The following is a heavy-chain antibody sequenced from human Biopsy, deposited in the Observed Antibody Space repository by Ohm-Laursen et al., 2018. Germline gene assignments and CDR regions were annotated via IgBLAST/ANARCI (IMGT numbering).Heavy chain of an antibody. CDR1: GFSFSDYY. CDR3: ARAYPPPGRRLVVVAGDFDC. D-gene: IGHD2-15*01. V-gene: IGHV3-11*04. CDR2: ISSSGRTM. Sequence: GSLRLSCAASGFSFSDYYMIWIRQAPGKGLEWVSYISSSGRTMYYADSVKGRFTIFRDNAKNSLYLQMNSLRAEDTAVYYCARAYPPPGRRLVVVAGDFDCWGQGTRVTVSS. J-gene: IGHJ4*02.